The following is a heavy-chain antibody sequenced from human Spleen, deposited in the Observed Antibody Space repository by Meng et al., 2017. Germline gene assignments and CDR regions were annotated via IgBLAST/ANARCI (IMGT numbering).Heavy chain of an antibody. CDR1: GFSFSFYW. D-gene: IGHD4-17*01. J-gene: IGHJ4*02. CDR2: IKQDGSEK. CDR3: ARGGQMTTVTQLGY. V-gene: IGHV3-7*01. Sequence: GESLKISCAASGFSFSFYWMSWVRQAPGKGLEWVANIKQDGSEKYYVDSVKGRFTISRDNAKKSLYLQMNSLRVEDTAVYYCARGGQMTTVTQLGYWGLGTLVTVSS.